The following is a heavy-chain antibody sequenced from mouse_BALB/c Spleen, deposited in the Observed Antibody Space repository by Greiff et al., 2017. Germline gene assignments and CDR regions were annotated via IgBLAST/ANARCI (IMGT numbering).Heavy chain of an antibody. CDR1: GFSLTSYG. CDR2: IWSDGST. CDR3: ARHGGRGDAMDY. D-gene: IGHD3-3*01. J-gene: IGHJ4*01. V-gene: IGHV2-6-2*01. Sequence: VKLMESGPDLVAPSQSLSITCTVSGFSLTSYGVHWVRQPPGKGLEWLVVIWSDGSTTYNSALKSRLSISKDNSKSQVFLKMNSLQTDDTAMYYCARHGGRGDAMDYWGQGTSVTVSS.